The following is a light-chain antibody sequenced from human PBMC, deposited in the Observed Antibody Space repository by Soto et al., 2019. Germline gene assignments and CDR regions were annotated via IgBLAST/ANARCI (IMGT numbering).Light chain of an antibody. CDR2: EDS. J-gene: IGLJ2*01. CDR1: SSDVGSYNR. Sequence: QSALTQPPSVSGSPGQSVTISCTGTSSDVGSYNRVSWYQQPPGTAPKLMIYEDSSRPSGVPDRFSGSKSGNTASLTISGLQAEDEADYYCCSHTSRSTVIFGGGTKLTVL. V-gene: IGLV2-18*02. CDR3: CSHTSRSTVI.